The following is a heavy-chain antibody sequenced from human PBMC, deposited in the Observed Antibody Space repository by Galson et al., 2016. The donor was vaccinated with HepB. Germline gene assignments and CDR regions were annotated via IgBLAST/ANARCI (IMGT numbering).Heavy chain of an antibody. V-gene: IGHV3-48*01. Sequence: SLRLSCAASGFTFSSYSMNWVRQAPGKGLEWVSYISSSSTTIYYADSVKGRFTISRDNAKNSLYLQMNSLRVEDTAVYYCAKDGYESSGLCAGGMDVWGQGTTVTVSS. D-gene: IGHD3-22*01. CDR2: ISSSSTTI. CDR3: AKDGYESSGLCAGGMDV. CDR1: GFTFSSYS. J-gene: IGHJ6*02.